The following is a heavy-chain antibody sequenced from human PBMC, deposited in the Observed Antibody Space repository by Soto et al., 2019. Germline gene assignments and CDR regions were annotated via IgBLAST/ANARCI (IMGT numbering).Heavy chain of an antibody. CDR3: ARDLEGIASAGIFDY. CDR1: GYTFTSYG. D-gene: IGHD6-13*01. Sequence: QVQLVQSGAEVKKPGASVKVSCKASGYTFTSYGISWVRQAPGQGLEWMGWISAYNGNTNYAQKLQGRATMTTDTTTSTAYMELRSLRSDDTAVYYCARDLEGIASAGIFDYWGQGTLVTVSS. CDR2: ISAYNGNT. J-gene: IGHJ4*02. V-gene: IGHV1-18*01.